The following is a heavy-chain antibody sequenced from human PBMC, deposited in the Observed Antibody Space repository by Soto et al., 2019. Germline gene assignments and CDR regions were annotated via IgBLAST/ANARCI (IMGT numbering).Heavy chain of an antibody. CDR3: AKDNWDWFDP. J-gene: IGHJ5*02. CDR1: GFTFRSYG. CDR2: ISGSGGST. D-gene: IGHD3-16*01. Sequence: EVQLLESGGGLVQPGGSLRLSCAASGFTFRSYGMSWVRQAPGKGLEWVSGISGSGGSTCYADSVKGRFTISRDNSKNTLYVQMNSLRAEDTAVYYCAKDNWDWFDPWGQGTQVTVSS. V-gene: IGHV3-23*01.